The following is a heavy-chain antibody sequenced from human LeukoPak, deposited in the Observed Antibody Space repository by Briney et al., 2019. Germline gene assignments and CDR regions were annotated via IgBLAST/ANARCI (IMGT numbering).Heavy chain of an antibody. J-gene: IGHJ4*02. CDR2: IKQDASVE. CDR1: GFSFSNHW. Sequence: GGSLRLSCTASGFSFSNHWMSRVRQAPGKGLEWVATIKQDASVEHYADSVKGRFTTSGDNAKSSLYLQMNTLRGEDTAVYYCARLVGDMTTWDYWGQGTLVTVSS. CDR3: ARLVGDMTTWDY. D-gene: IGHD1-26*01. V-gene: IGHV3-7*03.